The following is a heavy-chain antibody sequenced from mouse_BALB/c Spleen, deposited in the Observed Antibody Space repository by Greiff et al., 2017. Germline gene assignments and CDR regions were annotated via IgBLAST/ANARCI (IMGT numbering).Heavy chain of an antibody. CDR3: ARDCSDYYGGSYFDV. Sequence: QVQLKESGPGLVAPSQSLSITCTVSGFSLTGYGVNWVRQPPGKGLEWLGMIWGDGSTDYNSALKSRLSISKDNSKSQVFLKMNSLQTDDTARYYCARDCSDYYGGSYFDVWGAGTTVTVSS. CDR1: GFSLTGYG. CDR2: IWGDGST. V-gene: IGHV2-6-7*01. D-gene: IGHD1-1*01. J-gene: IGHJ1*01.